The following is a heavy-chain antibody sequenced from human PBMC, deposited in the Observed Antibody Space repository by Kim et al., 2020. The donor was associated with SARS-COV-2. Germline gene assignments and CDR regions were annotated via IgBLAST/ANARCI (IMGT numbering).Heavy chain of an antibody. J-gene: IGHJ6*02. CDR3: ARLGYCSGGSCYPSYYYYYGMDV. V-gene: IGHV1-18*01. D-gene: IGHD2-15*01. Sequence: ASVKVSCKASGYTFTSYGISWVRQAPGQGLEWMGWISAHNGNTNYAQKLQGRVTMTTDTSTSTAYMELRSLRSDDTAVYYCARLGYCSGGSCYPSYYYYYGMDVWGQGTTVTVSS. CDR1: GYTFTSYG. CDR2: ISAHNGNT.